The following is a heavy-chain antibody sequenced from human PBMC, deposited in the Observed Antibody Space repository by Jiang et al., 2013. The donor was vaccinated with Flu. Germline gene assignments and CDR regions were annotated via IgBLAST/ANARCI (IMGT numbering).Heavy chain of an antibody. J-gene: IGHJ6*04. CDR1: GFSLSTSGMC. Sequence: KPTQTLTLTCTFSGFSLSTSGMCVSWIRQPPGKALEWLARIDWDDDKRYSPSLKSRLTITKDTSKNQVVLTMTNMDPVDTATYYCAHSIGESSYYYYYGMDVWGKGTTVTVSS. CDR3: AHSIGESSYYYYYGMDV. V-gene: IGHV2-5*08. D-gene: IGHD3-16*02. CDR2: IDWDDDK.